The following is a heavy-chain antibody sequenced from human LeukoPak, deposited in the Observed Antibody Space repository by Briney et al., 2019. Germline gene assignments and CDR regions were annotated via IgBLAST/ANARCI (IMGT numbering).Heavy chain of an antibody. CDR1: GFTFSSYE. D-gene: IGHD4-11*01. CDR3: ARGAYTVDY. CDR2: ISSSGSTI. Sequence: GGSLRLSCAASGFTFSSYEMNWVRQAPGKGLEWLSYISSSGSTIYYADSVKGRFTISRDNAKNSLCLQMNSLRTEDTAVYYCARGAYTVDYWGQGTLVTVSS. V-gene: IGHV3-48*03. J-gene: IGHJ4*02.